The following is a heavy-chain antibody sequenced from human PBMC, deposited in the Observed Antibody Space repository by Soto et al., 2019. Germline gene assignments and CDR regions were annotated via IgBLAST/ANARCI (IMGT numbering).Heavy chain of an antibody. J-gene: IGHJ6*02. V-gene: IGHV4-31*03. CDR1: GGSISSGGYY. Sequence: SETLSLTCTVSGGSISSGGYYWSWIRQHPGRGLEWIGYIYYSGSTYYNPSLKSRVTISVDTSKNQFSLKLSSVTAADTAVYYCARRPIAAAMYYYGMDVWGHGTPVTVSS. CDR2: IYYSGST. D-gene: IGHD6-13*01. CDR3: ARRPIAAAMYYYGMDV.